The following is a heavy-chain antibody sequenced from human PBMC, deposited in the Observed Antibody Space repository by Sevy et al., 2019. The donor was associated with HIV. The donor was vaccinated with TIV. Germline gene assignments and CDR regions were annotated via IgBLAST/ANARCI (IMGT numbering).Heavy chain of an antibody. CDR2: IKQDGSEK. J-gene: IGHJ6*03. D-gene: IGHD3-16*02. Sequence: GGSLRLSCAASEFTFSSYWMSWVRQAPGKGLEWVANIKQDGSEKYYVDSVKGRFTISRDNAKNSLYLQMNSLRAEDTAAYYCASSLGELSFFYYYYMDVWGKGTTVTVS. V-gene: IGHV3-7*01. CDR1: EFTFSSYW. CDR3: ASSLGELSFFYYYYMDV.